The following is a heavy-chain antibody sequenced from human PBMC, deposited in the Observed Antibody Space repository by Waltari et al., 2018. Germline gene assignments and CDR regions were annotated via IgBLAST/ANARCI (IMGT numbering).Heavy chain of an antibody. V-gene: IGHV5-51*01. J-gene: IGHJ4*02. Sequence: EVQLVQSGAEVKKPGESLKISCKGSGYSFTSYWIGWVRQMPGKGLEWMGIICPGESDTRYSPSFQGQVTISADKSTSTAYLQWSSLKASDTAMYYCARQDFYQSSGYRSFDYWGQGTLVTVSP. CDR2: ICPGESDT. CDR1: GYSFTSYW. D-gene: IGHD3-22*01. CDR3: ARQDFYQSSGYRSFDY.